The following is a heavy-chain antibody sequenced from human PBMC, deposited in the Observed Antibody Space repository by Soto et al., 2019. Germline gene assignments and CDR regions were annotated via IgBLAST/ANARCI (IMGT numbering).Heavy chain of an antibody. CDR2: ISGSGGST. J-gene: IGHJ2*01. CDR3: AKRGSIAAAGTFWYFDL. CDR1: GFTFSSYA. Sequence: GGSLRLSCAASGFTFSSYAMSWVRQAPGKGLEWVSAISGSGGSTYYADSVKGRFTISRDNSKNTLYLQMNSLRAEDTAVYYCAKRGSIAAAGTFWYFDLWGRGTLVTFSS. V-gene: IGHV3-23*01. D-gene: IGHD6-13*01.